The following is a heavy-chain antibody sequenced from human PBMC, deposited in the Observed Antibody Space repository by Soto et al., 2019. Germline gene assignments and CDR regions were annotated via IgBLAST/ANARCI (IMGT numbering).Heavy chain of an antibody. V-gene: IGHV4-34*01. J-gene: IGHJ5*02. Sequence: QVQLQQWGAGLLKPSETLSLTCAVYGGSFSGYYWSWIRQPPGKGLEWIGEINHSGSTNYNPSLKGRVTISVDTSKNQFSLKLSSVTAADTAVYYCARGGIGVVPARGWFDPWGQGTLVTVSS. CDR3: ARGGIGVVPARGWFDP. D-gene: IGHD2-2*01. CDR2: INHSGST. CDR1: GGSFSGYY.